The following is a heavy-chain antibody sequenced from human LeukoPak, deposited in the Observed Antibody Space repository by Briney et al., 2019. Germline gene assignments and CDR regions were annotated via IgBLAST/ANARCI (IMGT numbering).Heavy chain of an antibody. J-gene: IGHJ3*02. CDR3: ARPTVEMATTDALDI. CDR2: IKSKTDGEIT. D-gene: IGHD5-24*01. CDR1: GFTFSNAW. Sequence: PGGSLRLSCAASGFTFSNAWMSWVRQAPGKGLEWAGRIKSKTDGEITDYAAPVKGRFTISRDDSENTMYLQMDSLKTEDTAVYYCARPTVEMATTDALDIWGQGTMVTVSS. V-gene: IGHV3-15*01.